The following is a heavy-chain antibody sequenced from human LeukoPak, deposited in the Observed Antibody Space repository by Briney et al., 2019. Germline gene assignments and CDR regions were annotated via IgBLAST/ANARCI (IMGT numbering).Heavy chain of an antibody. V-gene: IGHV3-23*01. CDR3: AKVSDAFDI. J-gene: IGHJ3*02. Sequence: HTGGPLRPSCAASGFTFSSYAMSWVRQAPGEGLEWVSAISGSGGSTYYADSVKGRFTISRDNSKNTLYLQMNSLRAEDTAVYYCAKVSDAFDIWGQGTMVTVSS. CDR2: ISGSGGST. CDR1: GFTFSSYA.